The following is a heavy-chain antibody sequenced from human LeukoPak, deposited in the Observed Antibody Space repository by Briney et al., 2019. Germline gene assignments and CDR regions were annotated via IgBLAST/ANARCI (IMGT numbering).Heavy chain of an antibody. J-gene: IGHJ6*02. D-gene: IGHD1-26*01. CDR2: IRYDGSNK. CDR3: ARDQKFWYSGSSVGYYYYYGMDV. CDR1: GFTFSSYG. V-gene: IGHV3-30*02. Sequence: GGSLRLSCAASGFTFSSYGMHWVRQAPGKGLEWVAFIRYDGSNKYYADSVKGRFTISRDNSKNTLYLQMNSLRAEDTAVYYCARDQKFWYSGSSVGYYYYYGMDVWGQGTTVTVSS.